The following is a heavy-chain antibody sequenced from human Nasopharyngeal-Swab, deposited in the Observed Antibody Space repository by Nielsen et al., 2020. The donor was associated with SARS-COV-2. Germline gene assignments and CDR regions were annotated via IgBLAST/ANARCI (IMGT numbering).Heavy chain of an antibody. CDR3: AKEAPPYPRGAFDI. J-gene: IGHJ3*02. V-gene: IGHV3-9*01. Sequence: GGSLRLSCAASGFTVSSNYMSWVRQAPGKGLEWVSGISWNSGSIGYADSVKGRFTISRDNAKNSLYLQMNSLRAEDTALYYCAKEAPPYPRGAFDIWGQGTMVTVSS. CDR2: ISWNSGSI. CDR1: GFTVSSNY.